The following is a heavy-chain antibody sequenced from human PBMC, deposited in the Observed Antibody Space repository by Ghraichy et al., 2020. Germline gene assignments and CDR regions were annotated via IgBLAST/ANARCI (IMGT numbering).Heavy chain of an antibody. J-gene: IGHJ3*02. D-gene: IGHD3-10*01. CDR3: SAGDTFDI. Sequence: GGSPRLSCAASGLIFSSYWMTWVRQAPGKGLEWVANINQDGREKYYVGSVKGRFTISRDNAKNCLYLEMNNLGAEDTAVYSCSAGDTFDIWGRGTMVTVSS. CDR1: GLIFSSYW. V-gene: IGHV3-7*03. CDR2: INQDGREK.